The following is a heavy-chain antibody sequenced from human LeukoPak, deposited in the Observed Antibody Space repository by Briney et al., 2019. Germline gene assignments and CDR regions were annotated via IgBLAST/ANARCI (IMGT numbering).Heavy chain of an antibody. CDR2: IYPGDSDT. D-gene: IGHD5-18*01. CDR3: TRVGGDTAIIGYGMDV. Sequence: GESLKISCQGSGYSITSYWIGWVRQMPGKGLEWMGIIYPGDSDTRYRPSFQGQVTISADKSISTAYLQWSSLKASDTAMYYCTRVGGDTAIIGYGMDVWGQGTTVTVS. V-gene: IGHV5-51*01. CDR1: GYSITSYW. J-gene: IGHJ6*02.